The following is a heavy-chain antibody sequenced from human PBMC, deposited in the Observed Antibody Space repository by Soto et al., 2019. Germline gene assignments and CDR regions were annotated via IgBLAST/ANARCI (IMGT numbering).Heavy chain of an antibody. CDR1: GFTFSSYG. J-gene: IGHJ4*02. Sequence: PGGSLRLSCAASGFTFSSYGMHWVRQAPGKGLEWVAVIWYDGSNKYYADSVKGRFTISRDNSKNTLYLQMNSLRAEDTAVYYCARDLFEYSSSGYFDHWGQGTLVTVSS. V-gene: IGHV3-33*01. CDR2: IWYDGSNK. CDR3: ARDLFEYSSSGYFDH. D-gene: IGHD6-6*01.